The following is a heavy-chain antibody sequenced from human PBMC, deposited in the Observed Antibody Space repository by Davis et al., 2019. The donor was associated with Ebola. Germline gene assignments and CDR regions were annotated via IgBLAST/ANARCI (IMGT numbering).Heavy chain of an antibody. J-gene: IGHJ5*02. CDR3: ARAAGRFDP. CDR1: GGSISSSSYY. Sequence: PGGSLRLSCTVSGGSISSSSYYWGWIRQPPGKGLEWIGSIYYSGSTYYDPSLKSRVTISVDTSKNQFSLKLSSVTAADTAVYYCARAAGRFDPWGQGTLVTVSS. V-gene: IGHV4-39*07. CDR2: IYYSGST.